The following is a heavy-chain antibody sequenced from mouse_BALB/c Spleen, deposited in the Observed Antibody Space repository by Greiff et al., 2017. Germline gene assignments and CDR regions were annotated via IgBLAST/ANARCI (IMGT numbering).Heavy chain of an antibody. Sequence: VNLHQSGAELVRSGASVKLSCTASGFNIKDYYMHWVKQRPEQGLEWIGWIDPENGDTEYAPKFQGKATMTADTSSNTAYLQLISLTSEDTAVYYCNVYGNSSFAYWGQGTLVTVSA. CDR3: NVYGNSSFAY. J-gene: IGHJ3*01. V-gene: IGHV14-4*02. CDR2: IDPENGDT. D-gene: IGHD2-10*02. CDR1: GFNIKDYY.